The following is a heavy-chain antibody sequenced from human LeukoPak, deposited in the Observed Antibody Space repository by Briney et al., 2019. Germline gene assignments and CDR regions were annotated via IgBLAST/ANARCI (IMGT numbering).Heavy chain of an antibody. V-gene: IGHV4-59*01. Sequence: PSETLSLTCTVSGGSISSYYWSWIRQPPGKGLEWIGYIYYSGSTNYNPSLKSRVTISVDTSKNQFSLKLSSETAADTAVYYCARDLGYYDSSGYFGTDAFDIWGQGTMVTVSS. CDR3: ARDLGYYDSSGYFGTDAFDI. CDR1: GGSISSYY. J-gene: IGHJ3*02. D-gene: IGHD3-22*01. CDR2: IYYSGST.